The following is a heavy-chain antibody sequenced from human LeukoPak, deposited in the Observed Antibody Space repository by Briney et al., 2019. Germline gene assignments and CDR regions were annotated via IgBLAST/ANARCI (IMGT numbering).Heavy chain of an antibody. V-gene: IGHV4-31*03. Sequence: PSQTLSDTRTVTGGSLSSGVYCWSWTRHPPGKGVEGIGYIYYSGSTYYDPSLKSRVTISVDTSKNLFSLKLSSVTAADTAVYYCARATYGDRIDYWGQGTLLTVSS. CDR1: GGSLSSGVYC. CDR3: ARATYGDRIDY. D-gene: IGHD4-17*01. CDR2: IYYSGST. J-gene: IGHJ4*02.